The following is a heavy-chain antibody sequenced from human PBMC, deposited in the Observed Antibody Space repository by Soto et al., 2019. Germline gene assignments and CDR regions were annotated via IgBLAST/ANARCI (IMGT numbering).Heavy chain of an antibody. D-gene: IGHD3-22*01. CDR3: ALNYYYDGSAYLSS. CDR1: GFSLSTSGLG. V-gene: IGHV2-5*02. CDR2: IYWDDDK. Sequence: QITLKESGPTLVKPTQTLTLTCTFSGFSLSTSGLGVGWIRQPPGKALEWLALIYWDDDKRYSPSLKSRLTITKYTSKNQVVLTLTNLDPVDTATYYCALNYYYDGSAYLSSWGQGTLVTVSS. J-gene: IGHJ5*02.